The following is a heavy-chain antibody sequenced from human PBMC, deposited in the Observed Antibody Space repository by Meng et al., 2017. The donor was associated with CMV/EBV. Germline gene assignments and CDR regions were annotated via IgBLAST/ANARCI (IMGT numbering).Heavy chain of an antibody. CDR2: IYYSGST. CDR1: GGSISSSSYY. V-gene: IGHV4-39*07. J-gene: IGHJ4*02. Sequence: LSCTGSGGSISSSSYYWGWIRQPPGKGLEWIGSIYYSGSTYYNPSLKSRVTISVDTSKNQFSLKLSSVTAADTAVYYCASKRGPFDYWGQGTLVTVSS. CDR3: ASKRGPFDY.